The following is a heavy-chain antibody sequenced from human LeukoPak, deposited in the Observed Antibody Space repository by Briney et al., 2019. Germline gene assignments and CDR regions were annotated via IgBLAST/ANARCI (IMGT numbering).Heavy chain of an antibody. CDR3: ARRGGYCSSTSCYMGREYYYYYMDV. J-gene: IGHJ6*03. V-gene: IGHV1-18*01. CDR1: GYTFTSYG. D-gene: IGHD2-2*02. CDR2: ISAYNGNT. Sequence: ASVKVSCKASGYTFTSYGISWVRQAPGQGLEWMGWISAYNGNTNYAQKLQGRVTMTTDTSTSTAYMELRSLRSDDTAVYYCARRGGYCSSTSCYMGREYYYYYMDVWGKGTTVTVSS.